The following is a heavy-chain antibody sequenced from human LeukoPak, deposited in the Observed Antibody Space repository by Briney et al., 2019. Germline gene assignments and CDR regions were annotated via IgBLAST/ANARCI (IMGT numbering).Heavy chain of an antibody. D-gene: IGHD6-13*01. J-gene: IGHJ4*02. CDR1: GFTFSTCA. CDR2: ISGSGGST. CDR3: ARDLEAANTYYFDY. Sequence: GGSLRLSCAASGFTFSTCAMGWVRQAPGKGLGWVSAISGSGGSTFYADSVKGRFTISRDNSKNTVYLQVNSLRDEDTAVYYCARDLEAANTYYFDYWGQGTMVTVSS. V-gene: IGHV3-23*01.